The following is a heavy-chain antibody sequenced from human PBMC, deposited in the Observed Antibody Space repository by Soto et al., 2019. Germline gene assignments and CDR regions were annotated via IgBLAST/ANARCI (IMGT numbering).Heavy chain of an antibody. CDR2: IKQDGSEK. CDR3: ARDLGITGTCWFDP. V-gene: IGHV3-7*05. D-gene: IGHD1-7*01. Sequence: EVQLVESGGGLVQPGGSLRLSCAASGFTFSSYWMSWVRQAPGKGLEWVANIKQDGSEKYYVDSVKGRFTISRDNAKNSLYLQMSSLRAEDTAVYYCARDLGITGTCWFDPWGQGTLVTVSS. J-gene: IGHJ5*02. CDR1: GFTFSSYW.